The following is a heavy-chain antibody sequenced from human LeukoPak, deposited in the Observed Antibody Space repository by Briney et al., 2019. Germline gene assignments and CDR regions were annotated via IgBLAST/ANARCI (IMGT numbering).Heavy chain of an antibody. CDR3: ARSFGGTYYFDY. CDR1: GFTFSPYW. V-gene: IGHV3-74*01. Sequence: GGSLSLSCAASGFTFSPYWMLGVRQAPGKGRVWVSHINSGGSSTSYADSVKGRFTIPRDNAKNTLFLQMHSLRADNTAVYYCARSFGGTYYFDYWGQGTLVTVSS. J-gene: IGHJ4*02. D-gene: IGHD2-15*01. CDR2: INSGGSST.